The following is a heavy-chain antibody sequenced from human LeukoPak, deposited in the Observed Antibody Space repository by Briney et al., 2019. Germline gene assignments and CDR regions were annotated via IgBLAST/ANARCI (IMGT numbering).Heavy chain of an antibody. J-gene: IGHJ4*02. V-gene: IGHV1-69*04. D-gene: IGHD3-9*01. CDR2: IIPILGIA. Sequence: SVKVSCKASGGIFSSYAISWVRQAPGQGLEWMGRIIPILGIANYAQKFQGRVTITADKSTSTAYMELSSLRSEDTAVYYCAREYYDILTGYPINPYYFDYWGQGTLVTVSS. CDR1: GGIFSSYA. CDR3: AREYYDILTGYPINPYYFDY.